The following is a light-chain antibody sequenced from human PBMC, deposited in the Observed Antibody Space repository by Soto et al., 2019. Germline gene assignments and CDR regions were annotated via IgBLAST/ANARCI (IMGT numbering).Light chain of an antibody. CDR1: QTISSW. Sequence: DIQMTQSPSTLSGSVGDRVTITCRASQTISSWLAWYQQKPGKAPKLLIYKASTLESGLPSRFTGSGSGTEFTLTISSLQSDDFATYYCQQYSTYPITFGQGTRLEIK. J-gene: IGKJ5*01. V-gene: IGKV1-5*03. CDR2: KAS. CDR3: QQYSTYPIT.